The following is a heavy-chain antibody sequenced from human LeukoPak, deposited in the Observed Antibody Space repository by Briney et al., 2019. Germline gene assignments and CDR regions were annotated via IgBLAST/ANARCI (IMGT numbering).Heavy chain of an antibody. Sequence: PGGSLRLSCAASGFTFSSYSMNWVRQAPGKGLEWVSYISSSSSTIYYADSVKGLFTISRDNAKNSLYLQMNSLRAEDTAVYYCARGGYCSGGSCYCFYYYYYMDVWGKGTTVTVSS. CDR1: GFTFSSYS. CDR3: ARGGYCSGGSCYCFYYYYYMDV. V-gene: IGHV3-48*01. D-gene: IGHD2-15*01. CDR2: ISSSSSTI. J-gene: IGHJ6*03.